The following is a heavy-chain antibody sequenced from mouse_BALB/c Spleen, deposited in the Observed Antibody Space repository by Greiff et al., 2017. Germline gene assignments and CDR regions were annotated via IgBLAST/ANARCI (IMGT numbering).Heavy chain of an antibody. CDR1: GFTFSSYA. V-gene: IGHV5-6-5*01. D-gene: IGHD2-4*01. Sequence: EVKLMESGGGLVKPGGSLKLSCAASGFTFSSYAMSWVRQTPEKRLEWVASISSGGSTYYPDSVKGRFTISRDNARNILYLQMSSLRSEDTAMYYCARGSTMITAFAYWGPGTLVTVSA. J-gene: IGHJ3*01. CDR3: ARGSTMITAFAY. CDR2: ISSGGST.